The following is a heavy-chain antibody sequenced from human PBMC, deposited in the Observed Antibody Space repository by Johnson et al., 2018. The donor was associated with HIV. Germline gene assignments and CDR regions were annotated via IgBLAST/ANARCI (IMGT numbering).Heavy chain of an antibody. CDR1: GFTFDDYG. D-gene: IGHD2-21*01. CDR2: INWNGDSP. V-gene: IGHV3-20*04. J-gene: IGHJ3*02. CDR3: ARGYGVVIAILDAFDS. Sequence: EVQLVESGGGVVQPGRSLRLSCAASGFTFDDYGMSWVRQAPGKGLEWISGINWNGDSPGYADSVKGRFTISRDNAKNSLYLQMNSLRAEDTAVYYCARGYGVVIAILDAFDSWGQGTMVTVSS.